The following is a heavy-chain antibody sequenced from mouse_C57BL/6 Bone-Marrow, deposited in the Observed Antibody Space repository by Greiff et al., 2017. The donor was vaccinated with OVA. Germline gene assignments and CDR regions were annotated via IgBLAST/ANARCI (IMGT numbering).Heavy chain of an antibody. CDR2: IDPSDSYT. CDR3: AREEVTTVVEDWYFDV. V-gene: IGHV1-59*01. Sequence: QVQLQQPGAELVRPGTSVKLSCKASGYTFTSYWMHWVKQRPGQGLEWIGVIDPSDSYTNYNQKFKGKATLTVDTSSSTAYMQLSSLTSEDSAVYYCAREEVTTVVEDWYFDVWGTGTTVTVSS. J-gene: IGHJ1*03. D-gene: IGHD1-1*01. CDR1: GYTFTSYW.